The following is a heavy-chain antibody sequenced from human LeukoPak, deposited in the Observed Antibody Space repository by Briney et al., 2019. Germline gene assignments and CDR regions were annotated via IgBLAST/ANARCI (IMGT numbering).Heavy chain of an antibody. CDR2: ISSSCSTI. Sequence: GGSLRLSCAASGFTFSSYSMNWVRQAPGKGLEWVSYISSSCSTIYYADSVKGRFTISRDNAKNSLYLQMNSLRDEDTAVYYCAREGDWGYYLYYFDYWGQGTLVTVSS. CDR1: GFTFSSYS. V-gene: IGHV3-48*02. CDR3: AREGDWGYYLYYFDY. J-gene: IGHJ4*02. D-gene: IGHD3-22*01.